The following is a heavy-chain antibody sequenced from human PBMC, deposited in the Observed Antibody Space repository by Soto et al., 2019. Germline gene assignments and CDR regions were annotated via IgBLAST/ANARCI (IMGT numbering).Heavy chain of an antibody. D-gene: IGHD1-26*01. V-gene: IGHV3-33*01. Sequence: GGSLRLSCAASGVTFSSYGMHWVGQALGKGLEWVAVIWYDGSNKYYADSVKGRFTISRDNSKNTLYLQMNSLRAEDTAVYYCARVPRRPLSGSYLDTFEGWGEVT. CDR2: IWYDGSNK. CDR1: GVTFSSYG. CDR3: ARVPRRPLSGSYLDTFEG. J-gene: IGHJ3*01.